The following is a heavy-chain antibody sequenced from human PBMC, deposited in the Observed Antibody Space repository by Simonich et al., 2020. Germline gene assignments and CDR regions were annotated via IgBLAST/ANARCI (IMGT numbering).Heavy chain of an antibody. CDR2: IYHSGST. CDR3: ARVGYSNYYYYGMDV. J-gene: IGHJ6*02. Sequence: QVQLQESGPGLVKPSETLSLTCAVSGYSISSGYYWGWIRQPPGKGLGWIGSIYHSGSTNYNPSLKSRVTISVDPSKNQFSLKLSSVTAADTAVYYFARVGYSNYYYYGMDVWGQGTTVTVSS. D-gene: IGHD6-13*01. V-gene: IGHV4-38-2*01. CDR1: GYSISSGYY.